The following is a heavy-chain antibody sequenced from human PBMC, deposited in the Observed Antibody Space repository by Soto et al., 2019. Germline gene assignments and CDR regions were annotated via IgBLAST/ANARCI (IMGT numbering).Heavy chain of an antibody. CDR1: GGSFSDDASSSDWY. V-gene: IGHV4-34*01. D-gene: IGHD6-13*01. Sequence: PSETLSLTCAVYGGSFSDDASSSDWYWNWIRQSPGKGLEWIGEINHSGSTNYNPSLKSRVTISVDTSKNHFSLKLSSVTAADTAVYYCASGLAAAGTCWFDPWGQGTLVTVSS. CDR2: INHSGST. CDR3: ASGLAAAGTCWFDP. J-gene: IGHJ5*02.